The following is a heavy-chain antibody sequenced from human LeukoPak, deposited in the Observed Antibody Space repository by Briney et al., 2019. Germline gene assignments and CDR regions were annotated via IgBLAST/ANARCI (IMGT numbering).Heavy chain of an antibody. J-gene: IGHJ4*02. CDR1: GFTFSYFW. V-gene: IGHV3-74*01. CDR3: ARDFDGPRASDY. D-gene: IGHD4-17*01. Sequence: GESLRLSCAASGFTFSYFWMHWFRQTPGKGLVWVSCINTDGSYSTYADSVKGRFTISRDNVRNTSYLQMNSLRAEDSAVYYCARDFDGPRASDYWGQGISVTVSS. CDR2: INTDGSYS.